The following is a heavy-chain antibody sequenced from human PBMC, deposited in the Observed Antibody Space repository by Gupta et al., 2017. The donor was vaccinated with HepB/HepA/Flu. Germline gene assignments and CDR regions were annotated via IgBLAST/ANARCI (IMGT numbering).Heavy chain of an antibody. D-gene: IGHD2-21*02. V-gene: IGHV3-66*01. CDR3: ARELSGGDCY. J-gene: IGHJ4*02. CDR1: GFTVSSNY. CDR2: YSGGST. Sequence: EVQLVESGGGLVQPGGSLRLSCAASGFTVSSNYMSWVRQAPGKGLEWVSVYSGGSTYYADSVEGRFTISRDNSKNTLYLQMNSLRAEDTAVYYCARELSGGDCYWGQGTLVTVSS.